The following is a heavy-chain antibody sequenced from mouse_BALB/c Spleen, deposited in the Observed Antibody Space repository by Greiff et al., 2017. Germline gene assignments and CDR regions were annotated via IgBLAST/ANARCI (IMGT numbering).Heavy chain of an antibody. D-gene: IGHD2-2*01. Sequence: EVKLLESGPSLVKPSQTLSLTCSVTGYSITSGYLHWIRKFPGNKLEYMGYISYSGSTYYNPSLKSRISITRNTSKNQYYLQFNSVTTEDTTTYYCARGYYYAMDYWGQGTSVTVSS. V-gene: IGHV3-8*02. CDR1: GYSITSGY. J-gene: IGHJ4*01. CDR2: ISYSGST. CDR3: ARGYYYAMDY.